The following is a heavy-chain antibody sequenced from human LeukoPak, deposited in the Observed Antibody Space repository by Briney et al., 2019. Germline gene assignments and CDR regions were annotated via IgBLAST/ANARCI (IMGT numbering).Heavy chain of an antibody. J-gene: IGHJ4*02. D-gene: IGHD3-10*01. CDR2: INPNSGGT. CDR1: GYTFTGYY. V-gene: IGHV1-2*02. Sequence: GASVKVSCKASGYTFTGYYMHWVRQAPGQGLEWMGWINPNSGGTNYAQKFQGRVTMTRDTSTSTVYMELSSLRSEDTAVYYCARGFHGSGSYYPGYWGQGTLVTVSS. CDR3: ARGFHGSGSYYPGY.